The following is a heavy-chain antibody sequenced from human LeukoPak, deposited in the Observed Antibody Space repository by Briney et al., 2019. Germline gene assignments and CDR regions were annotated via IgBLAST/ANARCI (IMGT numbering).Heavy chain of an antibody. CDR2: IRSKAYGGTT. J-gene: IGHJ3*02. Sequence: PGGSLRLSCTASGFTFGDYAMSWFRQAPGKGLEWVGFIRSKAYGGTTEYAASVKGRFTISREDYKSIAYLQMNSLKTKDTAVYYCTRRGVDYKRQEGAFDIWGQGTMVTVSS. CDR3: TRRGVDYKRQEGAFDI. D-gene: IGHD3-10*01. V-gene: IGHV3-49*03. CDR1: GFTFGDYA.